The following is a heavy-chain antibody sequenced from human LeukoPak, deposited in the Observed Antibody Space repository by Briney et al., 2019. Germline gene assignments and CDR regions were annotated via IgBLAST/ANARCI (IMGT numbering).Heavy chain of an antibody. CDR2: IVGGAGGT. J-gene: IGHJ4*02. CDR3: AHGSMYQLDY. D-gene: IGHD2-2*01. V-gene: IGHV3-23*01. CDR1: GFTFSSYA. Sequence: GGSLRLSCAASGFTFSSYAMSWVRQAPGKGLEWVSGIVGGAGGTYYADSVKGRFTISRDNSKNTLYLQMNSLRAEDTAVYYCAHGSMYQLDYWGQGTLVTVSS.